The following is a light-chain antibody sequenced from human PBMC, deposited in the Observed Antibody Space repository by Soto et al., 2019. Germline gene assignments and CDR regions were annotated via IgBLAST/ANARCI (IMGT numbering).Light chain of an antibody. V-gene: IGKV1-39*01. Sequence: DIQLTQSPSSLSASVGDRVIIICQASQDISNYVNWYQQKPGKAPKLLIYAASNLQSGVPSRFSGSGSGTDFTLTISSLQPEDFATYFCLSGHSRPFGGGTKVDI. CDR1: QDISNY. CDR2: AAS. J-gene: IGKJ4*01. CDR3: LSGHSRP.